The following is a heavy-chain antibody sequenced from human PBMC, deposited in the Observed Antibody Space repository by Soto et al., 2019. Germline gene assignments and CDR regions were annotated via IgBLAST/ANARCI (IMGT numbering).Heavy chain of an antibody. CDR1: GFTFSSYA. D-gene: IGHD3-22*01. CDR3: AKVPYYYDSSGYSAPFDY. CDR2: ISGSGGST. V-gene: IGHV3-23*01. Sequence: PGGSLRLSCAASGFTFSSYAMSWVRQAPGKVLEWVSAISGSGGSTYYADSVKGRFTISRDNSKNTLYLQMNSLRAEDTAVYYCAKVPYYYDSSGYSAPFDYWGQGXLVTVSS. J-gene: IGHJ4*02.